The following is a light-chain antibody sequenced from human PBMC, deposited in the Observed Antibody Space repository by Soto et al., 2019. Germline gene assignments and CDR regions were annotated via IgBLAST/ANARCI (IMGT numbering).Light chain of an antibody. Sequence: QSVLTQPPSASGTPGQRVTISCSGGSSNIGSNTLNWYQQLPGTAPKLLIYSDNQRPSGVPDRFSGSKSGTSASLAISGLQSEDEADYYCAAWDDSLNGPVFGGGTKLTVL. CDR3: AAWDDSLNGPV. J-gene: IGLJ2*01. V-gene: IGLV1-44*01. CDR1: SSNIGSNT. CDR2: SDN.